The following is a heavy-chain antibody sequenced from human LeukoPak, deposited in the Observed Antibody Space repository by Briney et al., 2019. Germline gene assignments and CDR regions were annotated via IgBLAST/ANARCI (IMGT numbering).Heavy chain of an antibody. CDR3: ARDRASGWYRGDYDY. CDR2: IGWSGSST. J-gene: IGHJ4*02. D-gene: IGHD6-19*01. CDR1: GFTLDDYG. Sequence: GGSLRLSCAASGFTLDDYGMSWVRQAPGKGREWVSGIGWSGSSTGYADSVKGRLTISIDNAKNSLYLRLNSLRAEDTAFYYCARDRASGWYRGDYDYWGQGTLVTVSS. V-gene: IGHV3-20*04.